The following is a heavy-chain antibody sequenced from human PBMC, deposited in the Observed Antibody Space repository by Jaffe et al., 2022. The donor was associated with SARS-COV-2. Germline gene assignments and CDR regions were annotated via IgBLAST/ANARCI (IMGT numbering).Heavy chain of an antibody. J-gene: IGHJ4*02. D-gene: IGHD1-26*01. CDR3: ARSRGASYNDYIDY. V-gene: IGHV1-3*01. CDR2: INGGNSNT. CDR1: GYTFTSYA. Sequence: QVQFVQSGAEVKKPGASVKVSCKASGYTFTSYAIQWVRQAPGQRLEWMGWINGGNSNTKYSQRFQDRITITRDTAASTAYMDLSSLTSEDTALYYCARSRGASYNDYIDYWGQGTLVTVSS.